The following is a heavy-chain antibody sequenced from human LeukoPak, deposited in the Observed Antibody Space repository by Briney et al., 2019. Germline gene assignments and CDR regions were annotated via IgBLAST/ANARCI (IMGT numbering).Heavy chain of an antibody. J-gene: IGHJ4*02. CDR3: AGQKDPRPIDY. Sequence: ASVKVSCKASRYTFSGYYMNWVRQAPGQGLEWMGWINPDSGVTNYAQKFQCRVTMTRDTSISTAYMELSELRSDDTAVYYCAGQKDPRPIDYWGQGTLITVSS. CDR1: RYTFSGYY. CDR2: INPDSGVT. V-gene: IGHV1-2*02.